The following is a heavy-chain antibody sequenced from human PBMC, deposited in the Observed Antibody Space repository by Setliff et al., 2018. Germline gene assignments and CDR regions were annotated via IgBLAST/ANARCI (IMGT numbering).Heavy chain of an antibody. CDR2: ISAYTGNT. CDR3: AQGGEITRETYYYYGMDV. V-gene: IGHV1-18*01. CDR1: GYTFTSYG. D-gene: IGHD1-20*01. J-gene: IGHJ6*02. Sequence: ASVKVSCKASGYTFTSYGINWVRQAPGQGLEWMGWISAYTGNTNYAQKLQGRVSITTDTSTSTAYMELRSLTSDDTAVYDCAQGGEITRETYYYYGMDVWGQGTTVTVSS.